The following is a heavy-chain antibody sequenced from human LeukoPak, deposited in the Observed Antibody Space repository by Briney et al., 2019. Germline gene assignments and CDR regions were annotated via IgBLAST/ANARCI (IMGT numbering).Heavy chain of an antibody. CDR2: IYYSGST. D-gene: IGHD2-15*01. CDR3: ARGGRRGLRDYYFYY. Sequence: SETLSLTCTVSGDSISSSDYYWSWLRPHPGMGLEWVGYIYYSGSTYYNPSLKSRITISVDKSKNQFSLKLTSVTAADTAVYYCARGGRRGLRDYYFYYWGQGTLVTVSS. V-gene: IGHV4-31*03. CDR1: GDSISSSDYY. J-gene: IGHJ4*02.